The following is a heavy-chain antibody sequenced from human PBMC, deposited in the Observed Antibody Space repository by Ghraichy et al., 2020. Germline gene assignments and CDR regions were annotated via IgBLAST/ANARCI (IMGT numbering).Heavy chain of an antibody. CDR3: ARVNQLLKRGIDY. CDR2: INHSGST. D-gene: IGHD2-2*01. Sequence: SETLSLTCAVYGGSFSGYYWSWIRQPPGKGLEWIGEINHSGSTNYNPSLKSRVTISVDTSKNQFSLKLSSVTAADTAVYYCARVNQLLKRGIDYWGQGTLVTVSS. V-gene: IGHV4-34*01. CDR1: GGSFSGYY. J-gene: IGHJ4*02.